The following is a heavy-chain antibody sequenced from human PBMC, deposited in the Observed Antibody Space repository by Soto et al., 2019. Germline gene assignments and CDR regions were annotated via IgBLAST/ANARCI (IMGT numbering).Heavy chain of an antibody. CDR2: IWYDGTNK. CDR3: ARCATMTHQGAFDY. J-gene: IGHJ4*02. CDR1: GFTFSSYG. D-gene: IGHD5-12*01. Sequence: QVQLVESGGGVVQPGRSLRLSCAASGFTFSSYGMHWVRQAPGKGLEWVAVIWYDGTNKYYADSVKGRFTISRDNSKNTLYVQMNSLRAEDTAVYYCARCATMTHQGAFDYWGQGTLVTVSS. V-gene: IGHV3-33*01.